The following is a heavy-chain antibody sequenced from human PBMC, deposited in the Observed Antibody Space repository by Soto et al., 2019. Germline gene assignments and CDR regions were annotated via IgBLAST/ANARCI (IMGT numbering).Heavy chain of an antibody. Sequence: QVQLQESGPGLVKPSQTLSRTCTVSGGSISSGGYYWTWIRQHPGKGLEWIGYNYYSGITYYNPSLKSRVTISLDTSKNQFSLKLSSVTAADTAVYYCARGSSIAGLYYGMDVWGQGTTVTVSS. J-gene: IGHJ6*02. CDR3: ARGSSIAGLYYGMDV. CDR1: GGSISSGGYY. V-gene: IGHV4-31*03. CDR2: NYYSGIT. D-gene: IGHD6-6*01.